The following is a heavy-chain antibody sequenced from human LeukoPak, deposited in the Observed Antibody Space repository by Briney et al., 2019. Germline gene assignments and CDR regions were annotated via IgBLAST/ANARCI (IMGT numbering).Heavy chain of an antibody. Sequence: SETLSLTCSVSGGSISLSYYYWGWIRQPPGKALEWIGSVYYSGTTSYNPSLKSRVTITVDTSKNQFSLKLSSVTAADTAVYYCARARDDYVWGSYRLFDYWGQGTLVTVSS. CDR2: VYYSGTT. CDR3: ARARDDYVWGSYRLFDY. D-gene: IGHD3-16*02. V-gene: IGHV4-39*07. J-gene: IGHJ4*02. CDR1: GGSISLSYYY.